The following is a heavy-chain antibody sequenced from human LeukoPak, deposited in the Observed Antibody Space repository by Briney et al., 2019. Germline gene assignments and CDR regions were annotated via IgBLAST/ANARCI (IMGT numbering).Heavy chain of an antibody. J-gene: IGHJ4*02. Sequence: GASVKVSCKVSGYTLTELSMHWVRQAPGKGLEWMGGFDPEDGETIYAQKFQGRVTMTEDTSTDTAYMELSSLRSEDTAVYYCATRSGLVTGFGYWGQGTLVTVSS. D-gene: IGHD1-14*01. CDR1: GYTLTELS. CDR3: ATRSGLVTGFGY. V-gene: IGHV1-24*01. CDR2: FDPEDGET.